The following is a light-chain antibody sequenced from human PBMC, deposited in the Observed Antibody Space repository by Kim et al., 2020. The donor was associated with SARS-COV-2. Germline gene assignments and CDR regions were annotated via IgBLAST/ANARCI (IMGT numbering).Light chain of an antibody. Sequence: SSELTQDPTVSVALGQTVTITCTGDNLRNYFASWYQQKPGQAPVLVMYGNNHRPSAISDRFSGSSSRNTAALTITVAQADDEAGYYFATRDRRNHVLFGG. J-gene: IGLJ2*01. CDR3: ATRDRRNHVL. CDR2: GNN. V-gene: IGLV3-19*01. CDR1: NLRNYF.